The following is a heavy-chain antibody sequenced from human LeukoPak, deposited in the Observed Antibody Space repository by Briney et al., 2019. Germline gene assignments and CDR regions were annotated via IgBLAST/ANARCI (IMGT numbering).Heavy chain of an antibody. CDR2: IYHSGST. Sequence: KSSETLSLTCAVSGGSISSSNWWSWVRQPPGKGLEWIGEIYHSGSTNYNPSLKSRVTISVDKSKNQFSLKLSSVTAADTAVYYCARGDHWNYGIMDYWGQGTLVTVSS. J-gene: IGHJ4*02. CDR1: GGSISSSNW. V-gene: IGHV4-4*02. D-gene: IGHD1-7*01. CDR3: ARGDHWNYGIMDY.